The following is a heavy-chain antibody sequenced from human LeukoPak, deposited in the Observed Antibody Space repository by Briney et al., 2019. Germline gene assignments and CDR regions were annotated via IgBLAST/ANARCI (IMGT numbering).Heavy chain of an antibody. J-gene: IGHJ4*02. V-gene: IGHV3-33*08. CDR1: GFTFSTYA. Sequence: GGSLRLSCAASGFTFSTYAMHWVRQAPGKGLEWVAVIWYDGSNKYYADSVKGRFTISRDNSKNTLYLQMNRLRVEDTAVYYCAREYSTSWPYFDYWGQGTLVTVSS. D-gene: IGHD6-13*01. CDR3: AREYSTSWPYFDY. CDR2: IWYDGSNK.